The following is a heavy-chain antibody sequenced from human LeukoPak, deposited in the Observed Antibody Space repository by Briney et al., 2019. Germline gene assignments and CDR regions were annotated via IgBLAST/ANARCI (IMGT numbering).Heavy chain of an antibody. V-gene: IGHV4-59*01. CDR3: ARAPGSGYYNWFDP. CDR2: IYYSGST. Sequence: SETLSLTCTVSGGSISSCYWSWIRQPPGKGLEWIGYIYYSGSTKYNPSLKSRVTISVDTSKNQFSLKLSSVTAADTAMYYCARAPGSGYYNWFDPWGQGTLVTVSS. CDR1: GGSISSCY. J-gene: IGHJ5*02. D-gene: IGHD5-12*01.